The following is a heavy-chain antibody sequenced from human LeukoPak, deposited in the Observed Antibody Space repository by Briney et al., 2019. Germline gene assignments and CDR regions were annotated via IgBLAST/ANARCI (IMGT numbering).Heavy chain of an antibody. CDR3: ARVAYTYDGRCDY. V-gene: IGHV4-38-2*02. CDR2: IYHSGTT. D-gene: IGHD5-18*01. J-gene: IGHJ4*02. Sequence: SETLSFTCTVSGYSISSGYYWGWIRQPPGRGLEWIGSIYHSGTTHYNPSLKSRVIISVDTSKNQFSLKLSSVTAADTAVYYCARVAYTYDGRCDYWGQGTLVTVSP. CDR1: GYSISSGYY.